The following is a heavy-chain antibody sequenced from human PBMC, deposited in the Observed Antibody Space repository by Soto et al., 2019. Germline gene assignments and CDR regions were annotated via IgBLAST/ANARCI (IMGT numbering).Heavy chain of an antibody. D-gene: IGHD1-7*01. J-gene: IGHJ4*02. CDR3: ARSAGGNYPYFDY. CDR2: ISYDGNNQ. V-gene: IGHV3-30*03. Sequence: VQLLESGGGLVQPGGSLRLSCAASGFTFSSYGMTWVRQAPGKGLEWVAFISYDGNNQYYADSVKGRFTISRDNARNTLYLQMNSLRAEDTAVYYCARSAGGNYPYFDYWGQGTLVRVSA. CDR1: GFTFSSYG.